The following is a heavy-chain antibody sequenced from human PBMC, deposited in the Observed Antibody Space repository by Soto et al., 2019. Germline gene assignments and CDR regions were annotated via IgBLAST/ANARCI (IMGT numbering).Heavy chain of an antibody. D-gene: IGHD6-6*01. Sequence: QVQLVESGGGVVQPGRSLRLSCAASGFTFSSYGMHWVRQAPGKGLEWVAGISYDGSNKYYADSVKGRFTISRDNSKNTLYLQMNSLRAEDTAVYYCAKDISSSSVYYGMDVWGQGTTVTVSS. CDR2: ISYDGSNK. J-gene: IGHJ6*02. CDR3: AKDISSSSVYYGMDV. V-gene: IGHV3-30*18. CDR1: GFTFSSYG.